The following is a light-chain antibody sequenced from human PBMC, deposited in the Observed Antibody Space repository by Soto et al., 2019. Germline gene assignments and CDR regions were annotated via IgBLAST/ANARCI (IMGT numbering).Light chain of an antibody. CDR1: SSNIGTNA. CDR2: NNN. J-gene: IGLJ2*01. V-gene: IGLV1-44*01. Sequence: QSVLTQPPSASGTPGQRVTISCSGSSSNIGTNAVNWYQQLPGTAPKLLIYNNNQRPSGVPDRFSGTKSGTSASLAISGLQSEDEANYYCAPCDDSLDDPVFGGGTKVTVL. CDR3: APCDDSLDDPV.